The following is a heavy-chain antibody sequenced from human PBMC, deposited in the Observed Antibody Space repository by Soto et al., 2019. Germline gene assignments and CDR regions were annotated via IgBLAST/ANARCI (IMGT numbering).Heavy chain of an antibody. CDR1: GASLIDNY. CDR3: ARGRVEFDA. J-gene: IGHJ5*02. V-gene: IGHV4-34*01. Sequence: SETLSLTCAVYGASLIDNYCNWLRQPPGKGLAWIGEIKHSGNTNYNPSLRSRVTISIDTSKNQLSLNLRSVSAADTAVDYCARGRVEFDAWGQGTLVTVSS. CDR2: IKHSGNT.